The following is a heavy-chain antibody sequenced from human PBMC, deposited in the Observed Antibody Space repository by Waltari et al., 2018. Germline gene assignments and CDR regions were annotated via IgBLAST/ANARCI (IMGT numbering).Heavy chain of an antibody. CDR1: GLTISAND. D-gene: IGHD3-16*01. Sequence: EVQLVESGGGLLQPGGSLSLSCAASGLTISANDMRWVRQAPGKGLEWVSVLYSAGHTDDADSVKGRFTISRDSSKNTLYLQMNSLRTEDTAVYYCARDLVHYFDYWGQGTLVTVSS. V-gene: IGHV3-53*01. CDR2: LYSAGHT. CDR3: ARDLVHYFDY. J-gene: IGHJ4*02.